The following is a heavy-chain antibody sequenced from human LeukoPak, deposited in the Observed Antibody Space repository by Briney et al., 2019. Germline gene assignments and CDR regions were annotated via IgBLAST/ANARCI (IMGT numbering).Heavy chain of an antibody. CDR2: INSGDST. J-gene: IGHJ5*02. CDR1: GFTFRDYY. Sequence: GGSLRLSCASSGFTFRDYYMRWVRQAPGKGLEWISAINSGDSTYYADAVMGRFTVSRDNSKNTIYLQMNSLRVDDTAVYFCANRPTSAWSDHWGQGTLVTVSS. CDR3: ANRPTSAWSDH. D-gene: IGHD2-2*01. V-gene: IGHV3-53*01.